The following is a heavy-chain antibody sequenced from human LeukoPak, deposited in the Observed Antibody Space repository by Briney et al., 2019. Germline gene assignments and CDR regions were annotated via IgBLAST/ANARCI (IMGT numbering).Heavy chain of an antibody. CDR1: GGSISSHL. Sequence: SETLSLTCTVSGGSISSHLWNWIRQTPGKGLEWLGRISYSGSTIYNPSLKSRITISVDTSKNQFSLKLTSVTAADTAVYYCARLGIGVVPSAMLGDYYFDYWGQGTLVTVSS. J-gene: IGHJ4*02. D-gene: IGHD2-2*01. V-gene: IGHV4-59*08. CDR2: ISYSGST. CDR3: ARLGIGVVPSAMLGDYYFDY.